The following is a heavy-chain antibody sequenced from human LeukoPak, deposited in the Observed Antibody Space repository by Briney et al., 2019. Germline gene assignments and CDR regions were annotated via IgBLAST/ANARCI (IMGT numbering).Heavy chain of an antibody. Sequence: ASVKVSCKASGYTFTGYYMHWVRQATGQGLEWMGWMNPNSGNTGYAQKFQGRVTMTRNTSISTAYMELSSLRSEDTAVYYCARPAAIGSGSDFDYWGQGTLVTVSS. J-gene: IGHJ4*02. D-gene: IGHD2-2*01. CDR2: MNPNSGNT. CDR1: GYTFTGYY. CDR3: ARPAAIGSGSDFDY. V-gene: IGHV1-8*02.